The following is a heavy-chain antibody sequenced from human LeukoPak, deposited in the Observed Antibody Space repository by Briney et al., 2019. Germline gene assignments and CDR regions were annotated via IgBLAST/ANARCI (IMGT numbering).Heavy chain of an antibody. Sequence: SETLSLTCTVSGGSMSGYYWTWIRQPPGKTLEWIAYIYYTGTTNYNPFLESRVTISVDTSRNQFSLRLRSVAAADTAVYYCARLRGNYFPDFWGQGTLVTVSS. D-gene: IGHD2/OR15-2a*01. J-gene: IGHJ4*02. V-gene: IGHV4-59*01. CDR1: GGSMSGYY. CDR3: ARLRGNYFPDF. CDR2: IYYTGTT.